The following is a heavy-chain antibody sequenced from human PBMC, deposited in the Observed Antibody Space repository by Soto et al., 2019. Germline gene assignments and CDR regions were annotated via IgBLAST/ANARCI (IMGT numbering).Heavy chain of an antibody. CDR2: IYYSGST. CDR3: ARYAGQGWLQLWWDFDH. Sequence: SETLYITCTVSGGSISSSSYYWGWIRQPPGKGLEWIGGIYYSGSTYYNPSLKSRVTISGDTSKNQFSLKLSYVAAADTSVYYCARYAGQGWLQLWWDFDHGGQGTLVTVSP. J-gene: IGHJ4*01. V-gene: IGHV4-39*01. CDR1: GGSISSSSYY. D-gene: IGHD5-18*01.